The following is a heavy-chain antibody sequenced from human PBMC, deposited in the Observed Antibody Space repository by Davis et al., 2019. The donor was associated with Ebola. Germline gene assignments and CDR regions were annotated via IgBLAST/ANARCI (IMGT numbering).Heavy chain of an antibody. Sequence: GGSLRLSCAASGFTFSSYAMNWVRQAPGKGLEWVSAISGSGGSTYYADSVKGRFTISRDNAKNSLYLQMNSLRAEDTAVYYCARAITGTRALWFDPWGQGTLVTVSS. J-gene: IGHJ5*02. D-gene: IGHD1-7*01. CDR1: GFTFSSYA. V-gene: IGHV3-23*01. CDR3: ARAITGTRALWFDP. CDR2: ISGSGGST.